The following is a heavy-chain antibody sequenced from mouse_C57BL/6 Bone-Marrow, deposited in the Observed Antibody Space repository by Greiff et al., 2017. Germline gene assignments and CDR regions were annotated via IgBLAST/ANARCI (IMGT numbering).Heavy chain of an antibody. CDR1: GFSLTSYG. D-gene: IGHD2-1*01. J-gene: IGHJ4*01. V-gene: IGHV2-6-1*01. CDR3: ARHGGGPIYYGNYNYAMDY. Sequence: QVQLQESGPGLVAPSQSLSITCTVSGFSLTSYGVHWVRQPPGKGLEWLVVIWSDGSTTYNSALKSRLSISKDNSKSQVFLKMNSLQTDDTAMYYCARHGGGPIYYGNYNYAMDYWGQGTSVTVSS. CDR2: IWSDGST.